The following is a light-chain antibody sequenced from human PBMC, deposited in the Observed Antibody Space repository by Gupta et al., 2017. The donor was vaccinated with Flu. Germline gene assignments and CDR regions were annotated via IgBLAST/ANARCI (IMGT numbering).Light chain of an antibody. CDR2: GAS. J-gene: IGKJ3*01. Sequence: EIFLTQSPGTLSLSPGERATLSCRASQSVTANYLAWYQQKPGQAPRLLIYGASRRATGIPDRFSGSGSGTDFTLTISRLEPEDFAVYYCQQDGTSPFTFGPGTKVDIK. CDR3: QQDGTSPFT. CDR1: QSVTANY. V-gene: IGKV3-20*01.